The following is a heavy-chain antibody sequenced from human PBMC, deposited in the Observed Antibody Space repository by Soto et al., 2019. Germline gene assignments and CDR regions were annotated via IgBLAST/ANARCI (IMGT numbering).Heavy chain of an antibody. CDR2: INAGNGNT. Sequence: SVKVSCKASGYTFTSYAMHWVRQAPVQRLEWMGWINAGNGNTKYSQKFQGRVTITRDTSASTAYMELSSLRSEDTAVYYCARDLYYYDSSGPRVFFDYWGQGTQVTVSS. J-gene: IGHJ4*02. CDR3: ARDLYYYDSSGPRVFFDY. D-gene: IGHD3-22*01. V-gene: IGHV1-3*01. CDR1: GYTFTSYA.